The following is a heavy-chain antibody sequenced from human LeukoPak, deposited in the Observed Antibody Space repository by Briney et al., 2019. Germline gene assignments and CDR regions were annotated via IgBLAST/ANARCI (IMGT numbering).Heavy chain of an antibody. V-gene: IGHV4-59*01. CDR1: GGSISSYY. D-gene: IGHD6-19*01. Sequence: PSETLSLTCTVSGGSISSYYWSWIRQPPGKGLEWIGYIYYSGNTNYNPSLKSRVTISVDTSKNQFSLKLSSVTAADTAVYYCARGRSPAVAGPTLDYWGQGTLVTVSS. CDR2: IYYSGNT. J-gene: IGHJ4*02. CDR3: ARGRSPAVAGPTLDY.